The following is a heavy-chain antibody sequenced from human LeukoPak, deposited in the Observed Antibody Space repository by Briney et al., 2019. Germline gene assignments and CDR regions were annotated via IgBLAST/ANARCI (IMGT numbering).Heavy chain of an antibody. CDR3: AKLYSGRTFDI. D-gene: IGHD3-10*01. CDR2: ISSSGGDT. V-gene: IGHV3-23*01. Sequence: GGSLRLSCAASGFTFSSYAMSWVRQAPGKGLEWVSAISSSGGDTSYADSVKGRFTISIDNSKNTLYLQMSSLRAEDTAVYYCAKLYSGRTFDIWGQGTMVTVSS. J-gene: IGHJ3*02. CDR1: GFTFSSYA.